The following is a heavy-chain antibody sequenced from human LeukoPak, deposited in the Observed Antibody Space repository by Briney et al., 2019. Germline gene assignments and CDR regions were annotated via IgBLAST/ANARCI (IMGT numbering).Heavy chain of an antibody. CDR2: IYYSGST. CDR1: GGSISSSSYY. Sequence: SETLSLTCTVSGGSISSSSYYWGWIRQPPGKGLEWIGSIYYSGSTYYNPSLKSRVTISVDTSKNQFSLKLSSVTAADTAVYYCAREGHHDILTGSLYHFDYWGQGTLVTVSS. D-gene: IGHD3-9*01. CDR3: AREGHHDILTGSLYHFDY. V-gene: IGHV4-39*07. J-gene: IGHJ4*02.